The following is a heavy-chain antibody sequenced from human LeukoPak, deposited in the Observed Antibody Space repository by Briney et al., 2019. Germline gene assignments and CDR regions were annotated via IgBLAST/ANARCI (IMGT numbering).Heavy chain of an antibody. V-gene: IGHV1-8*03. CDR3: ARRRLLWFGELLSYYFDY. CDR1: GYTFTSYD. J-gene: IGHJ4*02. D-gene: IGHD3-10*01. CDR2: MNPNSGNT. Sequence: ASVKVSCKASGYTFTSYDINWVRQATGQGLEWMGWMNPNSGNTGYAQKFQGRVTITRNTSISTAYMELSSLRSEDTAVYYCARRRLLWFGELLSYYFDYWGQGTLVTVSS.